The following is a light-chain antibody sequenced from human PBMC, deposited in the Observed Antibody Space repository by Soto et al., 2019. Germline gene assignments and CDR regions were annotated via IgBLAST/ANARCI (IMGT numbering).Light chain of an antibody. Sequence: EIVLTQSPATLSLSPGERATLSCRASQSFSSSYLAWYQQKPGQAPRLLIYGASSRATGIPGRFSGSGSGTDFTLTISRLEPEDFAVYYCQQYGRSPFTFGPGTKVDIK. CDR2: GAS. J-gene: IGKJ3*01. CDR3: QQYGRSPFT. CDR1: QSFSSSY. V-gene: IGKV3-20*01.